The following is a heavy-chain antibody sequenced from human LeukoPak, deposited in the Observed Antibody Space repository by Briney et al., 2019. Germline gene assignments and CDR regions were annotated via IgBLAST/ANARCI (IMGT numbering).Heavy chain of an antibody. V-gene: IGHV4-4*08. CDR1: GGSIGNHF. J-gene: IGHJ3*01. CDR2: AYSNGIA. Sequence: PSETLSLTCSLSGGSIGNHFWSWIRQSPGKGLEWICYAYSNGIANSNPSLKSRVTVSVDTSKTQVSLQVTSVTAADTGIYYCARGLSASGWHWGKAFDVWGRGTVVSVSS. D-gene: IGHD7-27*01. CDR3: ARGLSASGWHWGKAFDV.